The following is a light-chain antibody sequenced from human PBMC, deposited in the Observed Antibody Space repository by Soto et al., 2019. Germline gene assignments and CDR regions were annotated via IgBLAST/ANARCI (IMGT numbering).Light chain of an antibody. Sequence: EIVLTQSPGTLSLSPGERATLSCRASQSVSSTYLAWYQQKPGQAPRLLIYGASSRATGFPDRFSGSGSGTDFTLTISRLEPEDFAVYYCHQSVVSRWTFGQGTKVEVK. V-gene: IGKV3-20*01. CDR1: QSVSSTY. CDR2: GAS. CDR3: HQSVVSRWT. J-gene: IGKJ1*01.